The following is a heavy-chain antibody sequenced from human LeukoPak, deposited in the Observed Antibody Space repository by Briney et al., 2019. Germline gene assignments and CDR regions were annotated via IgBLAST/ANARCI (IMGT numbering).Heavy chain of an antibody. D-gene: IGHD3-9*01. J-gene: IGHJ6*02. CDR1: GFTLSSYW. CDR2: ISGSGGSA. V-gene: IGHV3-23*01. CDR3: AKAPVYYDILTGYYKGYGMDV. Sequence: GGSLRLSCAASGFTLSSYWMSWVRQAPGKGLEWVSGISGSGGSAYYADSVKGRFTISRDNSKNTLYLQMNSLRAEDTAVYYCAKAPVYYDILTGYYKGYGMDVWGQGTTVTVSS.